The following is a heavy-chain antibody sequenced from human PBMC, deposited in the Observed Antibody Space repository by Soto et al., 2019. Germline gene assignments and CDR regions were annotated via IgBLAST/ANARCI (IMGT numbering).Heavy chain of an antibody. V-gene: IGHV1-69*01. J-gene: IGHJ3*02. D-gene: IGHD3-22*01. CDR1: GGTFNNYA. CDR2: IIPLFGTT. Sequence: QVQLVQSGAEVKKPGSSVKVSCKASGGTFNNYAISWVRQAPGQGLEWMGGIIPLFGTTNYAQKFQGRVTITADESTSTAYMELSSLRSEDTAFYYCARPRSHYYDLSAERAFDIWGQGTMVTVSS. CDR3: ARPRSHYYDLSAERAFDI.